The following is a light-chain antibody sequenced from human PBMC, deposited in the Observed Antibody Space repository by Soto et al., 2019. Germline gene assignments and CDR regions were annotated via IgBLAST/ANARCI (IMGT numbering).Light chain of an antibody. CDR1: SSDVGGYNF. CDR2: DVS. V-gene: IGLV2-14*01. Sequence: QSALTQPGSVSGSPGQSITVSCTGTSSDVGGYNFVSWYQQHPGKAPKLMIYDVSNRPSGVSNRFSGSKSGNMASLTISGLQAEDEADYYCSSYAGSSTFVVFGGGTQLTVL. CDR3: SSYAGSSTFVV. J-gene: IGLJ2*01.